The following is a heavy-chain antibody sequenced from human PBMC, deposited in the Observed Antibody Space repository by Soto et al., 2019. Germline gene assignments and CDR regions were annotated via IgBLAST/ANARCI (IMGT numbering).Heavy chain of an antibody. V-gene: IGHV3-7*01. CDR3: ARYQSYDILEQLDY. CDR1: GFTFSSYW. D-gene: IGHD3-9*01. J-gene: IGHJ4*02. Sequence: EVQLVESGGGLVQPGGSLRLSCAASGFTFSSYWMSWVRQAPGKGLEWVANIKQDGSEKYYVDSVKGRFTISRDNAKNSLYLHLNSLRAEDTAVYYCARYQSYDILEQLDYWGQGTLLTVSS. CDR2: IKQDGSEK.